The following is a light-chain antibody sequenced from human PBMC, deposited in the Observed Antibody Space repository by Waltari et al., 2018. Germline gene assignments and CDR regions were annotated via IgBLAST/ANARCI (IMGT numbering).Light chain of an antibody. CDR2: DAS. V-gene: IGKV3-20*01. CDR3: QHYVSLPVT. CDR1: QSVSRT. J-gene: IGKJ1*01. Sequence: EIVLTQSPGTLSLSPGERANLPCRARQSVSRTLAWYQQKPGQAPRLLIYDASSRATGIPDRFSGSGSGTDFSLTITRLEPEDFAVYYCQHYVSLPVTFGQGTKVEIK.